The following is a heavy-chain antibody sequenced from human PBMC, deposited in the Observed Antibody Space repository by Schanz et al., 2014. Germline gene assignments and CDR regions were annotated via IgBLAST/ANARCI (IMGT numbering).Heavy chain of an antibody. V-gene: IGHV3-9*01. D-gene: IGHD6-19*01. J-gene: IGHJ4*02. CDR3: ARDGGHNIGVGGYFDY. CDR1: GFTFDDSS. CDR2: INCNSDTL. Sequence: EVQLVESGGGLVKSGRFLRLSCAASGFTFDDSSMHWVRQAPGNGLEWVSGINCNSDTLAYADSVKGRFTISRDNGKNSLYLQMISLRPEDTAHYYCARDGGHNIGVGGYFDYWGQGTLVSVSS.